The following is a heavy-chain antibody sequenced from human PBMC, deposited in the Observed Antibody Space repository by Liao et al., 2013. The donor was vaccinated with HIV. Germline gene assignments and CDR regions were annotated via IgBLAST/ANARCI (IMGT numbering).Heavy chain of an antibody. V-gene: IGHV4-34*01. CDR2: INHSGST. CDR3: ARALLRWFPPGAFEI. Sequence: QVQLQQWGAGLLKPSETLSLTCGVFGGSFSSSYWSWIRQAPGKGLEWIGEINHSGSTKYNPSLESRVTMSLDTSKNHLSLRLNSVTAADTAVYYCARALLRWFPPGAFEIWGQGTNGHRLF. D-gene: IGHD4-23*01. CDR1: GGSFSSSY. J-gene: IGHJ3*02.